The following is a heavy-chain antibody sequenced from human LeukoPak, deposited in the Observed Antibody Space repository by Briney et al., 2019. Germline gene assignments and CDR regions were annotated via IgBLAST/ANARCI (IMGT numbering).Heavy chain of an antibody. CDR2: IYYSGST. V-gene: IGHV4-61*05. CDR1: GGSISSSSYY. J-gene: IGHJ3*02. CDR3: ARGRSSSWFHAFDI. D-gene: IGHD6-13*01. Sequence: KASETLSLTCTVSGGSISSSSYYWGWIRQPPGKGLEWIGYIYYSGSTNYNPSLKSRVTISVDTSKNQFSLKLSSVTAADTAVYYCARGRSSSWFHAFDIWGQGTMVTVSS.